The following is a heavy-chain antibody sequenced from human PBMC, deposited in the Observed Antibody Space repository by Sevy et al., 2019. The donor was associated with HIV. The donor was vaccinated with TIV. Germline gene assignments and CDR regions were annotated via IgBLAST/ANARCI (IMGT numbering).Heavy chain of an antibody. Sequence: GGSLRLSCAASRFTVNNNYMTWVRQAPGKGLEGISIIYSDATTYHADSVKDRFNISRDNSKNMLYLQMNNLRVEDTAVCYCARGKTGYGYALSYWGQGTLVTVSS. D-gene: IGHD5-18*01. CDR1: RFTVNNNY. V-gene: IGHV3-66*01. CDR2: IYSDATT. CDR3: ARGKTGYGYALSY. J-gene: IGHJ4*02.